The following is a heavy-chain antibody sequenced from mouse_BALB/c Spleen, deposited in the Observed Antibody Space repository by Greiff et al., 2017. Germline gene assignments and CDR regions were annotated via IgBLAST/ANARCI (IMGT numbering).Heavy chain of an antibody. CDR2: ISSGGST. CDR1: GFTFSSYA. V-gene: IGHV5-6-5*01. CDR3: ARNFYDYDYFDY. Sequence: EVQRVESGGGLVKPGGSLKLSCAASGFTFSSYAMSWVRQTPEKRLEWVASISSGGSTYYPDSVKGRFTISRDNARNILYLQMSSLRSEDTAMYYCARNFYDYDYFDYWGQGTTLTVSS. J-gene: IGHJ2*01. D-gene: IGHD2-4*01.